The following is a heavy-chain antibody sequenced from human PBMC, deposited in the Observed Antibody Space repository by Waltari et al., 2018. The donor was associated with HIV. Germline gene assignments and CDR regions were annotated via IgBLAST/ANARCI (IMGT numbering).Heavy chain of an antibody. CDR3: ARRFEQLGYFDL. CDR1: GGSIRSHSYY. Sequence: QLQLQESGPGLVKPSETLSLTCSVSGGSIRSHSYYWGWVSQPPGRGLDWIGSIYCSGTTYYNPSLKSRFTISVDTSKNQFSLKLSSVTAADTAVYYCARRFEQLGYFDLWGRGTLVTVSS. D-gene: IGHD6-6*01. J-gene: IGHJ2*01. CDR2: IYCSGTT. V-gene: IGHV4-39*01.